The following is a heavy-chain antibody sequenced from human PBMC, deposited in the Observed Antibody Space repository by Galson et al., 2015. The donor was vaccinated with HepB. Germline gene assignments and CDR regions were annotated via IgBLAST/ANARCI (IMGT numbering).Heavy chain of an antibody. CDR2: ISSSGSTI. CDR1: GFTFSSYE. D-gene: IGHD3-22*01. Sequence: SLRLSCAASGFTFSSYEMNWVRQAPGKGLEWVSYISSSGSTIYYADSVKGRFTISRDNAKNSLYLQMNSLRAEDTAVYYCARENYDSSGYCFIDYWGQGTLVTVSS. J-gene: IGHJ4*02. V-gene: IGHV3-48*03. CDR3: ARENYDSSGYCFIDY.